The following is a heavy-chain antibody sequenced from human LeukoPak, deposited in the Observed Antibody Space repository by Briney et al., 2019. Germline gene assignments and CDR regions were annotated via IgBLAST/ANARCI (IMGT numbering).Heavy chain of an antibody. CDR2: IIPIFGTA. CDR3: ARRSDDYDSSAYYH. CDR1: GGTFSSYA. D-gene: IGHD3-22*01. J-gene: IGHJ4*02. Sequence: GASVKVSCKASGGTFSSYAISWVRQAPGQGLEWMGGIIPIFGTANYAQKFQGRVTMTMDPSISTAYMELSSLRSEDTAVYYCARRSDDYDSSAYYHWGQETLVTVSS. V-gene: IGHV1-69*05.